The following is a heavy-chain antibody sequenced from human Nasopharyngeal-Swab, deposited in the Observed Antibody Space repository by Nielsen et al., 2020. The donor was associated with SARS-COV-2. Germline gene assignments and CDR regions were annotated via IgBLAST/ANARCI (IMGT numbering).Heavy chain of an antibody. CDR1: GYSFTSYW. V-gene: IGHV5-51*01. D-gene: IGHD5-12*01. J-gene: IGHJ6*02. Sequence: GESLKISCTGSGYSFTSYWIAWVRQMPGKGLEWVGIIYPRDSDTRYSPSFQGQVTISADKSISTAYLQWSSLKASDTAMYYCVRPEGVATSFKYYFQYGMDVWGQGTMVTVPS. CDR3: VRPEGVATSFKYYFQYGMDV. CDR2: IYPRDSDT.